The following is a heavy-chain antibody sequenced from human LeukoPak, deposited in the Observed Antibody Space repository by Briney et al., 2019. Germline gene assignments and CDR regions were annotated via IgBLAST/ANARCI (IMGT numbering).Heavy chain of an antibody. V-gene: IGHV1-18*01. CDR2: ISVYNGNT. J-gene: IGHJ5*02. CDR3: AHSPSSGWYAGFDP. Sequence: ASVKVSCKASGYTFTSYGISWVRQAPGQGLEWMGWISVYNGNTKYVQKFQGRVTMTTDTSTSTAYMELRSLRSDDTAVYYCAHSPSSGWYAGFDPWGQGTPVTVSS. D-gene: IGHD6-19*01. CDR1: GYTFTSYG.